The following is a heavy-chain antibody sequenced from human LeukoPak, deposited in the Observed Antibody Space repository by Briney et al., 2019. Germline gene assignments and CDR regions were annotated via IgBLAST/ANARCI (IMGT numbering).Heavy chain of an antibody. J-gene: IGHJ4*02. Sequence: SVKVSCKASGGTFSSYAISWVRQAPGQGLEWMGGIIPIFGTANYAQKFQGRVTITTDDSTSTAYMELSSLRSEDTAVYYCARVDSWGILPFDYWGQGTLVTVSS. D-gene: IGHD3-16*01. CDR2: IIPIFGTA. CDR1: GGTFSSYA. CDR3: ARVDSWGILPFDY. V-gene: IGHV1-69*05.